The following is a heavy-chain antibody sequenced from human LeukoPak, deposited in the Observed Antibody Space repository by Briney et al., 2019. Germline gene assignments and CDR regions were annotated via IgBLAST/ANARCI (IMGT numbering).Heavy chain of an antibody. CDR2: INPSGGST. Sequence: ASVKVSCKASGYTFTSYYMHWVRQAPGQGLEWMGIINPSGGSTTYAQKFQGRVTMTRDTSTSTVYMELSSLRSEDTAVYYCARDFGSMVRGVIQGYWGQGTLVNVSS. CDR3: ARDFGSMVRGVIQGY. V-gene: IGHV1-46*01. D-gene: IGHD3-10*01. J-gene: IGHJ4*02. CDR1: GYTFTSYY.